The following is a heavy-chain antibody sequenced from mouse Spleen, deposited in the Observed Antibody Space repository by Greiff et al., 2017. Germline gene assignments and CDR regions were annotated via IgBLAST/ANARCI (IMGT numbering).Heavy chain of an antibody. J-gene: IGHJ2*01. CDR2: IHPSDSDT. CDR1: GYTFTSYW. V-gene: IGHV1-74*01. CDR3: AIDYRYGGDFDY. D-gene: IGHD2-14*01. Sequence: VKLVESGAELVKPGASVKVSCKASGYTFTSYWMHWVKQRPGQGLEWIGRIHPSDSDTNYNQKFKGKATLTVDKSSSTAYMQLSSLTSEDSAVYYCAIDYRYGGDFDYWGQGTTLTVSS.